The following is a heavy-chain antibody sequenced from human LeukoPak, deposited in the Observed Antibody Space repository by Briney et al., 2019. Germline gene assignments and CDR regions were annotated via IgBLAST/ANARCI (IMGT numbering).Heavy chain of an antibody. D-gene: IGHD3-10*01. CDR2: IYPGDSDN. V-gene: IGHV5-51*01. CDR3: ARHHGSGSYYNPNNWFDP. CDR1: GSRFTSYW. J-gene: IGHJ5*02. Sequence: GESLEISCQGSGSRFTSYWISWVRQLPGKGLEWRGIIYPGDSDNRYSPSFQGQVTISADKSISTAYLQWSSLKASDTAMYYCARHHGSGSYYNPNNWFDPWGQGTLVTVSS.